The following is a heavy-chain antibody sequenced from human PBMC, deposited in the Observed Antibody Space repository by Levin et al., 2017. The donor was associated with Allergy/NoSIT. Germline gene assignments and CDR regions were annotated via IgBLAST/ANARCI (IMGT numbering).Heavy chain of an antibody. CDR2: IYYSGST. V-gene: IGHV4-30-4*01. J-gene: IGHJ4*02. D-gene: IGHD7-27*01. CDR3: ARVGSGESYYFDY. Sequence: TSETLSLTCTVSGGSISSGDYYWSWIRQPPGKGLEWIGYIYYSGSTYYNPSLKSRVTISVDTSKNQFSLKLSSVTAADTAVYYCARVGSGESYYFDYWGQGTLVTVSS. CDR1: GGSISSGDYY.